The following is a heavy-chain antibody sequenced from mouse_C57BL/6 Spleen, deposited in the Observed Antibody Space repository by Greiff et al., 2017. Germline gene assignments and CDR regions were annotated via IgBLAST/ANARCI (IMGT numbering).Heavy chain of an antibody. D-gene: IGHD1-1*01. J-gene: IGHJ4*01. CDR1: GYTFTSYW. V-gene: IGHV1-61*01. CDR2: IYPSDSET. CDR3: ARRLRFPMDY. Sequence: QVQLQQPGAELVRPGSSVKLSCKASGYTFTSYWMDWVKQRPGQGLEWIGNIYPSDSETHYNQKFKDKATLTVDKSSSTACMQLSSLTSEDSAVYYCARRLRFPMDYWGQGTSVTVSS.